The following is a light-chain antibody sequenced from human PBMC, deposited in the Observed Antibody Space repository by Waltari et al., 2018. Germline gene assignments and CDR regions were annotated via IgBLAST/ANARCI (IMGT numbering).Light chain of an antibody. CDR3: TSYAGGKDLVV. Sequence: QSALTQPPSASGSPGRSSTLSCTGATRDAGPYHYVPWYQQQPSKAPKPILYEVTKRPSGVPDRFSGSKSGNTASLTVSGLQAEDEADYYCTSYAGGKDLVVFGGGTKLTVL. CDR1: TRDAGPYHY. CDR2: EVT. J-gene: IGLJ2*01. V-gene: IGLV2-8*01.